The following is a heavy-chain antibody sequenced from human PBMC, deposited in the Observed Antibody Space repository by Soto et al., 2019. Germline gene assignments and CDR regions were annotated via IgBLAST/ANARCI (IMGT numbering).Heavy chain of an antibody. J-gene: IGHJ6*03. Sequence: ASVKVSCKASGYTFTGYYMHWVRQAPGQGLEWMGWINPNSGGTNYAQKFQGWVTMTRDTSISTAYMELSRLRSDDTAVYYCARGCSSTSHFRYMDVWSKVTTVTVSS. D-gene: IGHD2-2*01. CDR2: INPNSGGT. V-gene: IGHV1-2*04. CDR3: ARGCSSTSHFRYMDV. CDR1: GYTFTGYY.